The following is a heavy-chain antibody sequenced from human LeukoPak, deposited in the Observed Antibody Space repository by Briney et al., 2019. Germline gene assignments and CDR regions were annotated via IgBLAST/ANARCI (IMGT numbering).Heavy chain of an antibody. J-gene: IGHJ5*02. CDR1: GGSFSGYY. D-gene: IGHD6-13*01. V-gene: IGHV4-34*01. Sequence: SETLSLTCAVYGGSFSGYYWSWIRQPPGKGLEWIGEINHSGSTNYNPSLKSRVTISVDTSKNQFSLKLSSVTAADTAVYHCARRLPSRQPNWFDPWGQGTLVTVSS. CDR3: ARRLPSRQPNWFDP. CDR2: INHSGST.